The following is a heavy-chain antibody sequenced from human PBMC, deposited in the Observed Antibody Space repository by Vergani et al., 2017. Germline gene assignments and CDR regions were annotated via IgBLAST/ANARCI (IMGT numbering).Heavy chain of an antibody. Sequence: QVQLQQWGAGLLKPSETLSLTCAVYGGSFSGYYWSWIRQPPGKGLEWIGEINHSGSTNYNPSLKSRVTISVDTSKNQFSLKLSSATAADTAVYYCARGPAVLRFLEWLLWFDPWGQGTLVTVSS. CDR3: ARGPAVLRFLEWLLWFDP. D-gene: IGHD3-3*01. V-gene: IGHV4-34*01. CDR2: INHSGST. J-gene: IGHJ5*02. CDR1: GGSFSGYY.